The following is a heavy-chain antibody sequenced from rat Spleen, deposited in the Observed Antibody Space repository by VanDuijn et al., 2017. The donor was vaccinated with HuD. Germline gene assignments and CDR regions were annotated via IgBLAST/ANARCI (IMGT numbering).Heavy chain of an antibody. CDR2: ISTSGDST. V-gene: IGHV5-25*01. CDR1: GFTFNNYD. Sequence: EVQLVESGGGLVQSGRSLKLSCAASGFTFNNYDMAWVRQAPAKGLEWVASISTSGDSTYYRDSVKGRFTVSRDNAKSTLYLQVDSLRSEDTATYYCARRYDFDYWGQGVMVTVSS. D-gene: IGHD1-11*01. CDR3: ARRYDFDY. J-gene: IGHJ2*01.